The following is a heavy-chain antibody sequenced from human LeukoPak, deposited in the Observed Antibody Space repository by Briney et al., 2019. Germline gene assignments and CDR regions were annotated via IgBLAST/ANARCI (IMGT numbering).Heavy chain of an antibody. CDR2: ISGSGTAT. V-gene: IGHV3-23*01. CDR3: AKATGGDFDY. D-gene: IGHD7-27*01. J-gene: IGHJ4*02. CDR1: GFTFSSYA. Sequence: GALRLSCAASGFTFSSYAMSWVRQAPGKGLEWVSTISGSGTATYYADSVKGRFTISRDNSKNTLYLQMNSLRAEDTAVYYCAKATGGDFDYWGQGTLVTVSS.